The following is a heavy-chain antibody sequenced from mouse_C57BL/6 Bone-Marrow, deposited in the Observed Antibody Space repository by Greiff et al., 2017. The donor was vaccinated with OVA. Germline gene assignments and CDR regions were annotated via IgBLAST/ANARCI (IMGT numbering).Heavy chain of an antibody. CDR3: ARLSITTVDDY. D-gene: IGHD1-1*01. CDR2: IDPSDSYT. J-gene: IGHJ2*01. Sequence: QVQLQQPGAELVMPGASVKLSCKASGYTFTSYWMHWVKQRPGQGLEWIGEIDPSDSYTNYNQKFKGKSTLTVDKSSSTAYMQLSSLTSEDSAVYYCARLSITTVDDYWGQGTTLTVSS. CDR1: GYTFTSYW. V-gene: IGHV1-69*01.